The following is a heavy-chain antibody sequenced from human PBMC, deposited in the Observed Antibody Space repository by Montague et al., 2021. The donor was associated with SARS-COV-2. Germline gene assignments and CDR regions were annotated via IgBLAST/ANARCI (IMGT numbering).Heavy chain of an antibody. CDR1: GFSLSTSGVG. V-gene: IGHV2-5*04. Sequence: PALVKPTQTLTLTCTFSGFSLSTSGVGVGWIRQPPGKALEWLIVIYWDDDKHYSPSLKSRLTITKDTSKNQVVLKMTNMDPVDTGTHYCVGGGTRPEIWGQGTMVIVSS. CDR2: IYWDDDK. J-gene: IGHJ3*02. CDR3: VGGGTRPEI. D-gene: IGHD1-14*01.